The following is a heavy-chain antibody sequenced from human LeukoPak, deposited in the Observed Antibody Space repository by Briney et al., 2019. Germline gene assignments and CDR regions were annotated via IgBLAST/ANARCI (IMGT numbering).Heavy chain of an antibody. V-gene: IGHV1-2*02. CDR3: ARDITMVRGSAYYYYYMDV. CDR2: INPNSGGT. CDR1: GYTFTNFY. J-gene: IGHJ6*03. Sequence: GASVKVSFTASGYTFTNFYIHWVRQAPGQGLEWMGWINPNSGGTNYAQKFQGRVTMTRDTSISTAYMELSRLRSDDTAVYYCARDITMVRGSAYYYYYMDVWGKGTTVTISS. D-gene: IGHD3-10*01.